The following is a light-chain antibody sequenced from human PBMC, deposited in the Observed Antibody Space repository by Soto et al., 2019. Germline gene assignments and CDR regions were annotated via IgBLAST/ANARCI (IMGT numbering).Light chain of an antibody. CDR3: QQRHMWPIT. CDR2: DAS. J-gene: IGKJ5*01. Sequence: EIVLTQSPATLSLSPGERATLSCRASQSVSSYLAWYQQKPGQAPRLLIYDASNRATGIPARFSGSGSGTDFTLTISSLEPEHSAVYYCQQRHMWPITFGQGTRLEI. CDR1: QSVSSY. V-gene: IGKV3-11*01.